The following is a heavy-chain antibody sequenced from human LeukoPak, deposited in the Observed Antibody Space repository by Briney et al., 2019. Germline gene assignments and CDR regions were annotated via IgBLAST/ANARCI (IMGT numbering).Heavy chain of an antibody. CDR3: AKDINWASFES. J-gene: IGHJ4*02. CDR1: GFTFSSYS. CDR2: ISSSSSSYI. V-gene: IGHV3-21*04. D-gene: IGHD7-27*01. Sequence: KSGGSLRLSCAASGFTFSSYSMNWVRQAPGKGLEWVSFISSSSSSYIYYADSVKGRFTISRDNAKNSLYLQMNSLRAEDTALYYCAKDINWASFESWGQGTLVTVSS.